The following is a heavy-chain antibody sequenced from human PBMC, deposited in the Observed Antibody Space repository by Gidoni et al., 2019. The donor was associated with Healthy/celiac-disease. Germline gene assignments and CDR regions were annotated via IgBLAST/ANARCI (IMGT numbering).Heavy chain of an antibody. CDR3: ARVPRDYYDSSGYPEGAFDI. V-gene: IGHV3-33*01. CDR1: GFPSGSIG. Sequence: QVQLVGSGGGVVKPGRSLRLPCAASGFPSGSIGCTWVRQAPGKGLEWVAVIWYDGRNKNYADSVKGRFTISRDNSKNTLYLQMNSLRAEDTAVYYCARVPRDYYDSSGYPEGAFDIWGQGTMVTVSS. CDR2: IWYDGRNK. J-gene: IGHJ3*02. D-gene: IGHD3-22*01.